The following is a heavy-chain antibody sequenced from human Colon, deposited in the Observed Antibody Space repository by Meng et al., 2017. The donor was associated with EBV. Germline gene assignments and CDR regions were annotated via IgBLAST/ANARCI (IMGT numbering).Heavy chain of an antibody. CDR2: IHDSGST. D-gene: IGHD3-22*01. CDR1: GGPISSGTYY. J-gene: IGHJ5*02. V-gene: IGHV4-31*03. CDR3: ARYVFDSSSLYSNWFDP. Sequence: QVQLQESGPGLVKPSQXLSRTCPVPGGPISSGTYYWGWIRQLPGKGLEWIAYIHDSGSTYYSPSLKSRVTISVDTSKNQLSLKLSSMTAADTAVYYCARYVFDSSSLYSNWFDPWGQGTLVTVSS.